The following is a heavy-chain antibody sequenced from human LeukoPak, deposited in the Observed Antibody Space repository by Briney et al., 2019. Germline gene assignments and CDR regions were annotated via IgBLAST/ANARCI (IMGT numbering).Heavy chain of an antibody. CDR1: GGSISSGGYS. J-gene: IGHJ3*02. CDR2: IDYSGST. D-gene: IGHD3-16*02. CDR3: ARVKQEGELSLYRYHAFDI. V-gene: IGHV4-30-4*07. Sequence: SQTLSLTCAVSGGSISSGGYSWSWVRQPPGKGLEWIGYIDYSGSTYYNPSLKSRVIISVDTSKNQFSLKLSSVTAADTAVYYCARVKQEGELSLYRYHAFDIWGQGTMVTVSS.